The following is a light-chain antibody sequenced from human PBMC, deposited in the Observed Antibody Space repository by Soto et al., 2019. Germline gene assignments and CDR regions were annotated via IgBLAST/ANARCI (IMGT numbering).Light chain of an antibody. CDR1: QTLSGNY. V-gene: IGKV3-20*01. Sequence: EIVLTQSPGTLSLSPGERATLSCRASQTLSGNYLAWYQQKPGQAPRLLIYDASSRATGIPDRFSGSGSGTDFTLTISRLEPEDFALYYCQHYGSSRTFGQGTKV. J-gene: IGKJ1*01. CDR2: DAS. CDR3: QHYGSSRT.